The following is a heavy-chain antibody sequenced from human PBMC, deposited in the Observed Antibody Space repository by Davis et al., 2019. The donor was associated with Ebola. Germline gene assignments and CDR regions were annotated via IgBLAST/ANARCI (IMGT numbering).Heavy chain of an antibody. J-gene: IGHJ5*02. CDR1: GFTFSSYG. Sequence: GESLKISCAASGFTFSSYGMHWVRQAPGKGLEWVAVIWYDGSNKYYADSVKGRFTISRDNSKNTLYLQMNSLRAEDTAVYYCAGAAAGTVNWFDPWGQGTLVTVSS. CDR2: IWYDGSNK. V-gene: IGHV3-33*01. CDR3: AGAAAGTVNWFDP. D-gene: IGHD6-13*01.